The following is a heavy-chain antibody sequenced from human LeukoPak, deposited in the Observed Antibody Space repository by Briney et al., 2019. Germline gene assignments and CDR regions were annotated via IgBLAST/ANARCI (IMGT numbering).Heavy chain of an antibody. J-gene: IGHJ5*02. CDR2: IYYSGST. V-gene: IGHV4-59*01. D-gene: IGHD5-18*01. Sequence: PSETLSLTCTVSGGSISSYYWSWIRQPPGKGLEWIGYIYYSGSTNYNPSLKSRVTISVDTSKNQFSLKLSSVTAANTAVYYCARGRDTAMVSFGWFDPWGQGTLVTVSS. CDR1: GGSISSYY. CDR3: ARGRDTAMVSFGWFDP.